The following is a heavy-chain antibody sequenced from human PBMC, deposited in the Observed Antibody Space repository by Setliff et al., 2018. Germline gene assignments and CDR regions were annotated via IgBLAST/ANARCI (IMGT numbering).Heavy chain of an antibody. D-gene: IGHD3-3*01. CDR2: RYYTGAT. CDR1: GVDAIERLYY. J-gene: IGHJ4*02. Sequence: PSETLSLTCSASGVDAIERLYYWSWVRQSPGKGLEWIGTRYYTGATFYNPSLESRVAVSLDASERKFSLNLRSVTTADTAVYYCARHFYPPDFFAHWGQGLLVTVSS. CDR3: ARHFYPPDFFAH. V-gene: IGHV4-39*01.